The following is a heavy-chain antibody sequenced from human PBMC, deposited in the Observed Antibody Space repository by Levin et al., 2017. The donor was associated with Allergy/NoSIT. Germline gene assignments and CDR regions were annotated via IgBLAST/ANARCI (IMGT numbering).Heavy chain of an antibody. CDR3: TIDNPLYGDYVADSDY. J-gene: IGHJ4*02. V-gene: IGHV3-15*01. CDR1: GLTFSNAW. CDR2: IKSKTDGGTA. D-gene: IGHD4-17*01. Sequence: KPGGSLRLSCAASGLTFSNAWMSWVRQAPGKGLEWVGRIKSKTDGGTADYAAPVKGRFTISRDDSKNTLYVQMNSLKIEDTAVYYCTIDNPLYGDYVADSDYWGQGILVTVSS.